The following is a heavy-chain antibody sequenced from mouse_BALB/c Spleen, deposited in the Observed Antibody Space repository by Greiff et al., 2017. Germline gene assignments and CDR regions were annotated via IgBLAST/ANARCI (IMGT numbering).Heavy chain of an antibody. CDR1: GISITTGNYR. D-gene: IGHD3-1*01. J-gene: IGHJ2*01. CDR2: IYYSGTI. CDR3: SRDGLRGY. Sequence: EVQLQQSGPGLVKPSQTVSLTCTVTGISITTGNYRWSWIRQFPGNKLEWIGYIYYSGTITYNPSLTSRTTITRDTSKNQFFLEMNSLTAEDTATYCCSRDGLRGYWGQGTTLTVSS. V-gene: IGHV3-5*02.